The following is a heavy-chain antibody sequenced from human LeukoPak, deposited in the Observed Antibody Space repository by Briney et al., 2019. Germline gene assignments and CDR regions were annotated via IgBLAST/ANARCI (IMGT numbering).Heavy chain of an antibody. D-gene: IGHD2/OR15-2a*01. CDR2: ISSSSSTI. Sequence: GGSLRLSCAASGFTFSSYSMNWVRQAPGKGLEWVSYISSSSSTIYYGDSVKGRFTISRDNGKNSLYLQMNGLRDEDTAVYYCARTSMRAFDIWGQGTMVTVSS. CDR3: ARTSMRAFDI. J-gene: IGHJ3*02. CDR1: GFTFSSYS. V-gene: IGHV3-48*02.